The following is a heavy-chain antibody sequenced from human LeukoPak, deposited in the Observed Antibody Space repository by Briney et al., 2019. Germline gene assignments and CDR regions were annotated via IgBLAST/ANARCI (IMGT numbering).Heavy chain of an antibody. D-gene: IGHD4-23*01. CDR1: GFTFSSYS. CDR3: ARVRGNSRLDAFDI. CDR2: ISSSSSYI. V-gene: IGHV3-21*01. Sequence: GGSLRLSCAASGFTFSSYSMNWVRQAPEKGLEWVSSISSSSSYIYYADSVKGRFTISRDNAKNSLYLQMNSLRAEDTAVYYCARVRGNSRLDAFDIWGQGTMVTVSS. J-gene: IGHJ3*02.